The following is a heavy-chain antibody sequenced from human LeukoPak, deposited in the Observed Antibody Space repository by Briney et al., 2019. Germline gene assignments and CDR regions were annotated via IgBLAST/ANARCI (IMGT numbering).Heavy chain of an antibody. V-gene: IGHV1-18*01. CDR1: GYTFTSYG. D-gene: IGHD3-22*01. Sequence: ASVKVSCKASGYTFTSYGISWVRQAPGQGLEWMGWISACNGNTNYAQKLQGRVTMTTDTSTSTAYMELRSLRSDDTAVYYCARAKVAYYYDSSGYQIDYWGQGTLVTVSS. CDR3: ARAKVAYYYDSSGYQIDY. J-gene: IGHJ4*02. CDR2: ISACNGNT.